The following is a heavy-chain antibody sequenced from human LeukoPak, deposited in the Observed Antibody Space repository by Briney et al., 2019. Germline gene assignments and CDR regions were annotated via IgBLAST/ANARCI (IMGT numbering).Heavy chain of an antibody. D-gene: IGHD3-10*01. J-gene: IGHJ5*02. Sequence: SETLSLTCTVSGGSISSYYWSWIRQPPGKGLEWIGYIYYSGSTNYNPSLKSQVTISVDTSKNQFSLKLSSVTAADTAVYYCARRPYGSGWFDPWGQGTLVTVSS. CDR2: IYYSGST. V-gene: IGHV4-59*08. CDR3: ARRPYGSGWFDP. CDR1: GGSISSYY.